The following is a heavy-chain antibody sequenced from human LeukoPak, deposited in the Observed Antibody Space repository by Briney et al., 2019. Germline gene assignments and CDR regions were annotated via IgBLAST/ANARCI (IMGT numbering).Heavy chain of an antibody. V-gene: IGHV3-33*01. J-gene: IGHJ5*02. CDR1: GFTFSSYG. CDR2: IWYDGSNK. Sequence: GRSLRLSCAASGFTFSSYGIHWVRQAPGKGLEWVAVIWYDGSNKYYADSVKGRFTISRDNSKNTLYLQMNSLRAEDTAVYYCAREEGDPSSGWDQNWFDPWGQGTLVTVSS. CDR3: AREEGDPSSGWDQNWFDP. D-gene: IGHD6-19*01.